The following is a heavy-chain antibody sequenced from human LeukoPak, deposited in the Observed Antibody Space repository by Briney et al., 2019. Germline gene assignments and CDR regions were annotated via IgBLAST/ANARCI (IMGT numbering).Heavy chain of an antibody. CDR2: IYYSGST. Sequence: KPSEILSLTCTVSGGSISSSSYYWGWIRQPPGKGLEWIGSIYYSGSTYYNPSLKSRVTISVDTSKNQFSLKLSSVTAADTAVYYCARESLRDKDKFDYWGQGTLVTVSS. CDR3: ARESLRDKDKFDY. V-gene: IGHV4-39*07. J-gene: IGHJ4*02. D-gene: IGHD2-15*01. CDR1: GGSISSSSYY.